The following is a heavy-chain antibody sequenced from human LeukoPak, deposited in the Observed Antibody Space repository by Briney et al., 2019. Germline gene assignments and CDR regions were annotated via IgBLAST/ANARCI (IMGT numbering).Heavy chain of an antibody. D-gene: IGHD4-23*01. CDR2: ISYDGSNK. J-gene: IGHJ4*02. CDR3: ARDLGRYGGKTEFDY. CDR1: GFSFSSYA. V-gene: IGHV3-30-3*01. Sequence: GGSLRLSCAASGFSFSSYAMHWVRQAPGKGLEWVAAISYDGSNKYYADSVKGRFTISRDNSKHTLFLQMNSLRAEDTAVFYCARDLGRYGGKTEFDYWGQGTLVTVSS.